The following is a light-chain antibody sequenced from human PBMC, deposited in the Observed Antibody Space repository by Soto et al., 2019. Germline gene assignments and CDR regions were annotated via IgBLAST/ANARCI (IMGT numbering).Light chain of an antibody. CDR2: GAS. CDR3: QQYGSSPWT. Sequence: IGLTKSPGTRSLSPGERATLSCRASQSVSSSYLAWYQQNPGQAPRLLIYGASSRATGIPDRFSGSGSGTDFTLTISRLEPEDFAGYYCQQYGSSPWTFGQGTKVDIK. V-gene: IGKV3-20*01. CDR1: QSVSSSY. J-gene: IGKJ1*01.